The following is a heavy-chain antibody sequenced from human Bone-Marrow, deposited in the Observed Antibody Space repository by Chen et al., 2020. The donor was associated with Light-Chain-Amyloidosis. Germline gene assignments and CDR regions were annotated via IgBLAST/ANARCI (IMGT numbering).Heavy chain of an antibody. CDR3: AKARLYSGSYWGIVDY. CDR2: IRYDGSNK. CDR1: GFTFRRHG. J-gene: IGHJ4*02. D-gene: IGHD1-26*01. V-gene: IGHV3-30*02. Sequence: QVQLVESGGGVVQPGGSLRLSCAASGFTFRRHGMPWVRQAPGKGLEWVAFIRYDGSNKYYADSVKGRFTVSRDNSKNTLYLQMNSLRIEDTAVYYCAKARLYSGSYWGIVDYWGQGTLVTVSS.